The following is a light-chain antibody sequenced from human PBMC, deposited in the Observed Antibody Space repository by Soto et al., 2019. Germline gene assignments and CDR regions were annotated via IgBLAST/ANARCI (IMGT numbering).Light chain of an antibody. J-gene: IGLJ3*02. CDR2: EVN. V-gene: IGLV2-14*01. CDR1: SSDIGTYHY. CDR3: SSYTTSSTRV. Sequence: QSALTQPASVSGSPGQSITISCIGTSSDIGTYHYVSWNQQHPGKAPKLIIYEVNNRPSGVSNRFSGSKSGNTASLTISGLQAEDEADYYCSSYTTSSTRVFGGGTQLTVL.